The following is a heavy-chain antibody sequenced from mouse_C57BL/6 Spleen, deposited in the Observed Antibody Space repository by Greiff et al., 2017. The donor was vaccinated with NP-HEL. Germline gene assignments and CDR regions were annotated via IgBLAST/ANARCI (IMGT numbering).Heavy chain of an antibody. CDR2: ISYDGSN. V-gene: IGHV3-6*01. D-gene: IGHD2-4*01. CDR1: GYSITSGYY. CDR3: ARTNDYYFDY. J-gene: IGHJ2*01. Sequence: EVKVEESGPGLVKPSQSLSLTCSVTGYSITSGYYWNWIRQFPGNKLEWMGYISYDGSNNYNPSLKNRISITRDTSKNQFFLKLNSVTTEDTATYYCARTNDYYFDYWGQGTTLTVSS.